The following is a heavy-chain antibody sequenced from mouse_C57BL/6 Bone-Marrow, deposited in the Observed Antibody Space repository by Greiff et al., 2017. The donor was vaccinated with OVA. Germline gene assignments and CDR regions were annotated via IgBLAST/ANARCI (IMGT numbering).Heavy chain of an antibody. D-gene: IGHD1-1*01. J-gene: IGHJ2*01. CDR1: GYTFTSYW. CDR2: IHPNSGST. V-gene: IGHV1-64*01. CDR3: ACITTFPVEYFDY. Sequence: QVQLQQPGAELVKPGASVKLSCKASGYTFTSYWMHWVKQRPGQGLEWIGMIHPNSGSTNYNEKFKSKATLTVDKSSSTAYMQLSSLTSEDSAVYYYACITTFPVEYFDYWGQGTTLTVSS.